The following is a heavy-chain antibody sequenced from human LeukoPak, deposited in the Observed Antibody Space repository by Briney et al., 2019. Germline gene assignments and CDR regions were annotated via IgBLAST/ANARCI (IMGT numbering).Heavy chain of an antibody. CDR2: INYSGTT. CDR1: GGSIIRGDNY. V-gene: IGHV4-39*01. D-gene: IGHD3-10*01. Sequence: PSETLSLTCSVSGGSIIRGDNYWSWIRQPPGKGLQWIGSINYSGTTYYNPSLKSRVTISVDTSKNQFSLKLRSVTAADTAVYYCARRTEHYGSGAFDYWGQGTLVTVSS. J-gene: IGHJ4*02. CDR3: ARRTEHYGSGAFDY.